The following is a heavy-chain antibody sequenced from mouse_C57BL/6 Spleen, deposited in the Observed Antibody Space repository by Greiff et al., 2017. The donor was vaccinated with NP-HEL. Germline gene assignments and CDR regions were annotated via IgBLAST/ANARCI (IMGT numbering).Heavy chain of an antibody. D-gene: IGHD2-9*01. V-gene: IGHV1-42*01. J-gene: IGHJ2*01. Sequence: EVKLQESGPELVKPGASVKISCKASGYSFTGYYMNWVKQSPEKSLEWIGEINPSTGGTTYNQKFKAKATLTVDKSSSTAYMQLKSLTSEDSAVYYCARRPFYGYDGTFDYWGQGTTLTVSS. CDR1: GYSFTGYY. CDR2: INPSTGGT. CDR3: ARRPFYGYDGTFDY.